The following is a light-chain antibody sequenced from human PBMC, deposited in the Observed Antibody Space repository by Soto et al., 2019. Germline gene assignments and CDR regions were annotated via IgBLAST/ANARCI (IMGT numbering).Light chain of an antibody. CDR1: SSDVGGYNY. CDR2: DVS. CDR3: SSYTSSSTYV. Sequence: SALTQPASVSGSPGQSITISCPGTSSDVGGYNYVSWYQQHPGKAPKLMIYDVSNRPSGVSNRFSGSKSGNTASLTISGLQAEHEADYYCSSYTSSSTYVFGTGTKVTVL. V-gene: IGLV2-14*01. J-gene: IGLJ1*01.